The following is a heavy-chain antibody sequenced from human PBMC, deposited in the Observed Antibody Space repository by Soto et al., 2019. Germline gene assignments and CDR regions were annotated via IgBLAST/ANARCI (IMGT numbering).Heavy chain of an antibody. J-gene: IGHJ4*02. Sequence: PGESLKISWKGSGYSVVCYLITLVRQKPGKGLEWMGRIDPSDSQTYYSPSFRGHVTISVTKSITTVFLQWSSLRASDTAMYYCARQIYDSDTGPNFQYYFDSWGQGTPVTVSS. CDR1: GYSVVCYL. CDR3: ARQIYDSDTGPNFQYYFDS. V-gene: IGHV5-10-1*01. CDR2: IDPSDSQT. D-gene: IGHD3-22*01.